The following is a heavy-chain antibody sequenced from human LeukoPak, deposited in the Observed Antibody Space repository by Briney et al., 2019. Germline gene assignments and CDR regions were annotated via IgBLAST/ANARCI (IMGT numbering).Heavy chain of an antibody. D-gene: IGHD2-2*01. CDR3: ARDIVVVPAALHYYGMDV. Sequence: SETLSLTCTVSGGSISSNSYYWGWIRQPPGKGLEWIGSIYYSGSTYYNPSLKSRVTISLDTSKNQFSLKLSSVTAADTAVYYCARDIVVVPAALHYYGMDVWGQGTTVTVSS. J-gene: IGHJ6*02. CDR2: IYYSGST. V-gene: IGHV4-39*07. CDR1: GGSISSNSYY.